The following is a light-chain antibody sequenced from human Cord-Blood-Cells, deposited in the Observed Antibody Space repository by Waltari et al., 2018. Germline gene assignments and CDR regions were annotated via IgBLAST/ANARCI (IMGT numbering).Light chain of an antibody. CDR2: EVS. J-gene: IGLJ1*01. V-gene: IGLV2-23*02. CDR1: ISVVRSCNL. CDR3: CSYAGSSTV. Sequence: QYALTQPPSVSGSPAQSFTISRTGAISVVRSCNLVSWYQQHPGKAPKLMLYEVSKRPSGVSNRFPGSKSGNKASLTISGLQAEDEADYYCCSYAGSSTVFGTGTKVTVL.